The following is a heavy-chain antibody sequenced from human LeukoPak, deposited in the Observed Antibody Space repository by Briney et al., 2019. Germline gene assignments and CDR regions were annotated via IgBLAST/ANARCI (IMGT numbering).Heavy chain of an antibody. Sequence: GGSLRLSCAASGFTFSSYGMHWVRQAPGKGLEWVAVISYDGSNKYYADSVKGRFTISRDNSKNTLYLQMNSLRAEDTAVYYCAKARSSGWYEVWFDPWGQGTLVTVSS. CDR2: ISYDGSNK. D-gene: IGHD6-19*01. J-gene: IGHJ5*02. CDR1: GFTFSSYG. V-gene: IGHV3-30*18. CDR3: AKARSSGWYEVWFDP.